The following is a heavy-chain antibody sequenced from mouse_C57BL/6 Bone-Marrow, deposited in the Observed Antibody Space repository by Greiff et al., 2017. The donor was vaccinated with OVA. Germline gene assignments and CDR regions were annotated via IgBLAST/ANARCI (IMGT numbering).Heavy chain of an antibody. Sequence: LQESGAELVRPGTSVKVSCKASGYAFTNYLIEWVKQRPGQGLEWIGVINPGSGGTNYNEKFKGKATLTAVKSSSTAYMQLSSLTSEDSAVYFCARDGVYYGSSSWFAYWGQGTLVTVSA. CDR2: INPGSGGT. CDR1: GYAFTNYL. V-gene: IGHV1-54*01. D-gene: IGHD1-1*01. CDR3: ARDGVYYGSSSWFAY. J-gene: IGHJ3*01.